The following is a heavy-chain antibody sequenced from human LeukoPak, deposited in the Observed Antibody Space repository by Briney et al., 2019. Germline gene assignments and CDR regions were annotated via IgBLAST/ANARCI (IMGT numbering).Heavy chain of an antibody. J-gene: IGHJ4*02. CDR1: GFTFDDYG. CDR2: INWNGGST. V-gene: IGHV3-20*04. CDR3: AMSIAANLFDY. Sequence: GGSLRLSCAASGFTFDDYGMSWVRQAPGKGLEWVSGINWNGGSTGYADSVKGRFTISRDNAKNSLYLQMNSLRAEDTAVYYCAMSIAANLFDYWGQGTLVTVSS. D-gene: IGHD6-6*01.